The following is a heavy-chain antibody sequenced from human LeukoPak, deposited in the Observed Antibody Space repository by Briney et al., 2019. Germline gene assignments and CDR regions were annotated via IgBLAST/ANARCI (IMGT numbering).Heavy chain of an antibody. D-gene: IGHD5-18*01. CDR2: INAGNGNT. J-gene: IGHJ4*02. Sequence: GASVKVSCKASGGTFSSYAISWVRQAPGQRLEWMGWINAGNGNTKYSQKFQGRVTITRDTSASTAYMELSSLRSEDTAVYYCVYGYSYGLPRYWGQGTLVTVSS. CDR1: GGTFSSYA. V-gene: IGHV1-3*01. CDR3: VYGYSYGLPRY.